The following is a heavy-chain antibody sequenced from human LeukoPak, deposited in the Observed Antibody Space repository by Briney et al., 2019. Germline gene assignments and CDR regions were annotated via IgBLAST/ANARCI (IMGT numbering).Heavy chain of an antibody. CDR1: GFTFSNYG. V-gene: IGHV3-48*01. Sequence: PGGSLRLSCAASGFTFSNYGMNWVRQAPGKGLEWVSYITTSSGSIYYADSVKGRFTISRDNAKNSLYLQMNSLRTEDTAVYYCARSRGVDWFDPWGQGTLVTVSS. J-gene: IGHJ5*02. CDR3: ARSRGVDWFDP. CDR2: ITTSSGSI. D-gene: IGHD2-15*01.